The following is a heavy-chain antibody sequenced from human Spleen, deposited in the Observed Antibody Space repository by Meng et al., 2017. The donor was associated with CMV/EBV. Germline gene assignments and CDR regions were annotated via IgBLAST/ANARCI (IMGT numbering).Heavy chain of an antibody. CDR1: GGSISRISYY. CDR2: IYYSGST. D-gene: IGHD3-22*01. CDR3: ARVSPYKYDSSGRPVGVDDS. V-gene: IGHV4-39*07. J-gene: IGHJ4*02. Sequence: GSLRLSCTVSGGSISRISYYWGWIRQPPGKGLEWVGNIYYSGSTYYNPSLKSRVTTSVDTSKNQFSLKLSSVTAADTAVYYCARVSPYKYDSSGRPVGVDDSWGQGTLVTVSS.